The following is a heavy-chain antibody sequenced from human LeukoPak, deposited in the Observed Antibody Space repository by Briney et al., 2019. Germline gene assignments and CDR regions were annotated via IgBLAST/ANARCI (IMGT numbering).Heavy chain of an antibody. CDR2: IYTGGST. V-gene: IGHV3-66*01. CDR1: TFTVSTNY. CDR3: VPLTDGSIDY. D-gene: IGHD3-10*01. J-gene: IGHJ4*02. Sequence: GGSLRLSCAASTFTVSTNYMTWVRQAPGKGLEWVSMIYTGGSTYYAASVKGRFTISRDNSKNTLNLQMNNLRAEDTAVYYCVPLTDGSIDYWGQGTLVTVSS.